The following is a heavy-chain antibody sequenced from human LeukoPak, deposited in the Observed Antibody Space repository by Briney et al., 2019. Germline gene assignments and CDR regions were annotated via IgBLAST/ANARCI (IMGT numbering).Heavy chain of an antibody. D-gene: IGHD1-26*01. J-gene: IGHJ4*02. V-gene: IGHV3-23*01. CDR1: GFTFSSYA. CDR3: AKALGGSYYGDRGFDY. Sequence: PGRSLRLSCAASGFTFSSYAMSWVRQAPGKGLEWVSVISGGGNRTYYADSVKGRFTISRDNSKNTLSMKMNSLRAEDTAVYYCAKALGGSYYGDRGFDYWGQGTLVTVSS. CDR2: ISGGGNRT.